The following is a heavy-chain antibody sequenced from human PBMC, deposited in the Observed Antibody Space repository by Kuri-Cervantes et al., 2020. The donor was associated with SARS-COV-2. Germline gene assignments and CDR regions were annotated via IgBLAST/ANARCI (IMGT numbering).Heavy chain of an antibody. CDR1: GFTFSSYW. Sequence: ETLSLTCAASGFTFSSYWMHWVRQAPGKGLVWVSRINSDGSSTSYADSVKGRFTISRDNAKNTLYLQMNSLRAEDTAVYYCARVGTNLRFDYWGQGTLVTVSS. D-gene: IGHD2-8*01. V-gene: IGHV3-74*01. CDR3: ARVGTNLRFDY. CDR2: INSDGSST. J-gene: IGHJ4*02.